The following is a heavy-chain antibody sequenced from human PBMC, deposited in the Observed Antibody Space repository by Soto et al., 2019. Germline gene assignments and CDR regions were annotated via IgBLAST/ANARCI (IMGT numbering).Heavy chain of an antibody. D-gene: IGHD2-21*01. CDR2: ISYDGSNK. Sequence: QVQLVESGGGVVQPGRSLRLSCAASGFTFSSYAMHWVRQAPGKGLEWVAVISYDGSNKYYADSVKGRFTISRDNSKNTLYLQMNSLRAEDTAVYYCARDLFSVSRCAFDIWGQGTMVTVSS. J-gene: IGHJ3*02. CDR1: GFTFSSYA. CDR3: ARDLFSVSRCAFDI. V-gene: IGHV3-30-3*01.